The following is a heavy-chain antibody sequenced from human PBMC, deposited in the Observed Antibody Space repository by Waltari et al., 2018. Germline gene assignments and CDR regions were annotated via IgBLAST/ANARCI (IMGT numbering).Heavy chain of an antibody. J-gene: IGHJ6*02. CDR2: IKSKTDGGTT. Sequence: EVQLVESGGGLVKPGGSLRLSCAASGFTFSNAWMSWVRQAPGKGLEWVGRIKSKTDGGTTDYAAPMKGRFTISREDSKNTRYLQMNSLKTEDTAVYYCTTLALDSSGYYYYYYYYGMDVWGQGTTVTVSS. D-gene: IGHD3-22*01. V-gene: IGHV3-15*01. CDR1: GFTFSNAW. CDR3: TTLALDSSGYYYYYYYYGMDV.